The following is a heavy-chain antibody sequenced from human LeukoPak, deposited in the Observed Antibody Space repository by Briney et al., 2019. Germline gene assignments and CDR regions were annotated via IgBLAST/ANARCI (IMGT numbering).Heavy chain of an antibody. Sequence: SETLSLTCTVSGGSISSYYWSWIRQPAGKGLEWIGRIYTSGSTNYNPSLKSRVTMSVDTSKNQFSLKLSSVTAADTAVYYCAREGRWLLGNYYMDVWGKGTTVTVSS. J-gene: IGHJ6*03. CDR3: AREGRWLLGNYYMDV. CDR2: IYTSGST. CDR1: GGSISSYY. V-gene: IGHV4-4*07. D-gene: IGHD5-24*01.